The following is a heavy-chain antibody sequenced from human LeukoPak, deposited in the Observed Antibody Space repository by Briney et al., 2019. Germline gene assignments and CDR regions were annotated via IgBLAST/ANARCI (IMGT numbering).Heavy chain of an antibody. CDR3: VREERRTLLSGYDHFDY. D-gene: IGHD5-12*01. V-gene: IGHV1-18*01. J-gene: IGHJ4*02. CDR2: ISAYNGDT. Sequence: ASVKVSRQSCVYIFTSYGISWLRPAPGQGLAWVGWISAYNGDTNYAQKLQGRVTMPTDTSTRTDAMALSDLSSCGAAVYLFVREERRTLLSGYDHFDYWGQGTLVSVSS. CDR1: VYIFTSYG.